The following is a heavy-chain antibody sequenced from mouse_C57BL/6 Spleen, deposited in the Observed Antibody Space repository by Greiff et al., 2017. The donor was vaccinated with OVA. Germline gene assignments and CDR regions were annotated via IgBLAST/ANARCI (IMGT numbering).Heavy chain of an antibody. CDR3: ARITTVVATRYFDV. CDR1: GYTFTSYD. D-gene: IGHD1-1*01. CDR2: IYPRDGSP. J-gene: IGHJ1*03. Sequence: QVPLQQSGPELVKPGASVKLSCKASGYTFTSYDINWVKQSPGQGLEWIGWIYPRDGSPQYNEKFKGKATLTVDTSSSTAYMELHRLTSEDSAVYVCARITTVVATRYFDVWGTGTTVTVSS. V-gene: IGHV1-85*01.